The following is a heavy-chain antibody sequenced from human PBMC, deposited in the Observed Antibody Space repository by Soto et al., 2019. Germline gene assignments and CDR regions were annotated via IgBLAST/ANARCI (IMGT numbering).Heavy chain of an antibody. J-gene: IGHJ4*02. CDR2: ISWNSGSI. V-gene: IGHV3-9*01. Sequence: SLRLSCAASGFTFDDYAMHWVRQAPGKGLEWVSGISWNSGSIGYANPMKGRFTISRDNAKNSLYLQMNSLRTEDTALYYCAKGGTETTGGLHYWGQGTLVTVSS. D-gene: IGHD4-17*01. CDR3: AKGGTETTGGLHY. CDR1: GFTFDDYA.